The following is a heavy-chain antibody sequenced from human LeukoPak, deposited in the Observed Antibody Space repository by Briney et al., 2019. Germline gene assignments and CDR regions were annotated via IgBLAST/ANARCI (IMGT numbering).Heavy chain of an antibody. CDR1: GFTFSSYG. CDR2: ISGSGDST. D-gene: IGHD6-19*01. Sequence: GGSLRLSCAASGFTFSSYGMNWVRQAPGKGLEWVSGISGSGDSTYYSDSVKGRFTISRHNSKNTLYLQMNSLRAEDTAVYYCARVGSGWYDFDYWGQGTLVTVSS. J-gene: IGHJ4*02. V-gene: IGHV3-23*01. CDR3: ARVGSGWYDFDY.